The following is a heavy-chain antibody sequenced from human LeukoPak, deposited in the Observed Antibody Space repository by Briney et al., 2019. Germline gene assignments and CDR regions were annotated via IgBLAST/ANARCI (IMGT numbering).Heavy chain of an antibody. Sequence: SETLSLTCTVSGGTISSYYWGWIRQPPGKGLEWIGYIYYSGSTNYNPSLKSRVTISVDTSKNQFSLKLSSVTAADTAVYYCARGGGYCSGGSCYSQFDYWGQGTLVTVSS. CDR2: IYYSGST. V-gene: IGHV4-59*01. D-gene: IGHD2-15*01. CDR3: ARGGGYCSGGSCYSQFDY. J-gene: IGHJ4*02. CDR1: GGTISSYY.